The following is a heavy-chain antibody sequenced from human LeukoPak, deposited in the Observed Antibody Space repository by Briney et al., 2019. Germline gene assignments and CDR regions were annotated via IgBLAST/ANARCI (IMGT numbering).Heavy chain of an antibody. V-gene: IGHV3-7*01. J-gene: IGHJ4*02. Sequence: GGSLRLSCAASGFTFSSNWMTWVRQPPGKGLEWVANIKQDGSEQYYVDSVKGRFTISRDNAKNSLYLQMNSLRAEDTAVYYCAREGCTNGVCYYYFDYWGQGTLVTVSS. CDR3: AREGCTNGVCYYYFDY. CDR2: IKQDGSEQ. D-gene: IGHD2-8*01. CDR1: GFTFSSNW.